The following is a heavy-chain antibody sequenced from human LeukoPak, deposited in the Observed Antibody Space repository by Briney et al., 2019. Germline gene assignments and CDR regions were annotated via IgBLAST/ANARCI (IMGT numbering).Heavy chain of an antibody. CDR2: IIPILGIA. CDR3: ARAHYYYGSVELDY. V-gene: IGHV1-69*04. D-gene: IGHD3-10*01. CDR1: GGTFSSYA. J-gene: IGHJ4*02. Sequence: SVKVSCKASGGTFSSYAISWVRQAPGQGLEWMGRIIPILGIANYAQKFQGRVTITADKSTSTAYMELSSLRSEDTAVYYCARAHYYYGSVELDYWGQGTLVTVSS.